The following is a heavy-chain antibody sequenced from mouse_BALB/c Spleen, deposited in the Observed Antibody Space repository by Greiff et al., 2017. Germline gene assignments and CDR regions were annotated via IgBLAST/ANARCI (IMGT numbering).Heavy chain of an antibody. CDR2: INPSTGYT. J-gene: IGHJ3*01. D-gene: IGHD2-1*01. V-gene: IGHV1-4*01. CDR1: GYTFTSYW. Sequence: QVQLQQSGAELARPGASVKMSCKASGYTFTSYWMHWVKQRPGQGLEWIGYINPSTGYTEYNQKFKDKATLTADKSSSTAYLQLSSLTSEDSAVYDCARSYGNYAWFDYGGQGTLVTVAA. CDR3: ARSYGNYAWFDY.